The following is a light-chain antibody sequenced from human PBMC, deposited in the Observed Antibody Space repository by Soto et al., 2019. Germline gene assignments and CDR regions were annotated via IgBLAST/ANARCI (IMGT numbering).Light chain of an antibody. J-gene: IGLJ3*02. CDR1: SGSVSTNNY. CDR3: VLYMGSGIWV. CDR2: STY. V-gene: IGLV8-61*01. Sequence: QTAVTQEPSFSVSPGATVTLTCGLSSGSVSTNNYPSWYQQTPGQAPRTLIYSTYTRSSGVPDRFSASILGNKAALTITGAQADDESDYYCVLYMGSGIWVFGGGTKVTVL.